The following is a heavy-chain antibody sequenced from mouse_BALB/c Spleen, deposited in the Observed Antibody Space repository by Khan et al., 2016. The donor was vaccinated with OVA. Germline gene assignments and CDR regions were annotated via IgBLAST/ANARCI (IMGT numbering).Heavy chain of an antibody. V-gene: IGHV5-17*02. CDR1: GFTLSSFR. CDR2: LSSGSSTI. CDR3: GRREGVDAMDY. D-gene: IGHD1-1*02. Sequence: EVELVESGGGLVQPGGSRKLSCAASGFTLSSFRMHCVRHAPEKGLEWVPYLSSGSSTIHYAATLKGRFTISRDHPKNTLFLQMPSLRSEDTAMDYCGRREGVDAMDYWGQGTSVTVSS. J-gene: IGHJ4*01.